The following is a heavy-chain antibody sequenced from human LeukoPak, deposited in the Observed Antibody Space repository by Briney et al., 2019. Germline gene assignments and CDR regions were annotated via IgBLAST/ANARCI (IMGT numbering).Heavy chain of an antibody. V-gene: IGHV3-74*01. D-gene: IGHD3-3*01. J-gene: IGHJ6*03. CDR1: GFTFSNYW. Sequence: PGGSLRLSCTASGFTFSNYWMHWVRHAPGKGLVWVSRINTDGSSTSYADSVKGRLTISRDNAKNTLFLQMNSLRAEDTAVYYCARAPYDFWSGYYIANYMDVWGKGTPVTVSS. CDR3: ARAPYDFWSGYYIANYMDV. CDR2: INTDGSST.